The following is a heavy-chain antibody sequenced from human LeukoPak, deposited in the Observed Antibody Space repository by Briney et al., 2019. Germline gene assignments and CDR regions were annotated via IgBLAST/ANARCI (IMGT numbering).Heavy chain of an antibody. D-gene: IGHD3-22*01. V-gene: IGHV1-46*01. Sequence: GASVKVSCKASGYTFTSYYMHWVRQAPGQGLEWMGIINPSGGSTSYAQKFQGRVTTTRDTSTSTVYMELSSLRSEDTAVYYCARGGPDYYDSSGYYPVDPWGQGTLVTVSS. CDR2: INPSGGST. CDR3: ARGGPDYYDSSGYYPVDP. J-gene: IGHJ5*02. CDR1: GYTFTSYY.